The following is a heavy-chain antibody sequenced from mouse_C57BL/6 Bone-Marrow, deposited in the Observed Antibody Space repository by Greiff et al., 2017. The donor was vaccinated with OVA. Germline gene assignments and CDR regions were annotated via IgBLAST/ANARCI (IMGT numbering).Heavy chain of an antibody. CDR2: VCPGDGDT. V-gene: IGHV1-80*01. J-gene: IGHJ1*01. CDR1: GYIFSNYC. CDR3: AREVSYYGYERTLWYCDF. D-gene: IGHD2-9*01. Sequence: QVQLQQSGAELVRPGSSVKISCTASGYIFSNYCMNWVKQRPGQGLEWIGQVCPGDGDTSYNGKFKDKATLTADKFSSTAYMQLSNLTSEDSALYFCAREVSYYGYERTLWYCDFWGAGTTVTVSS.